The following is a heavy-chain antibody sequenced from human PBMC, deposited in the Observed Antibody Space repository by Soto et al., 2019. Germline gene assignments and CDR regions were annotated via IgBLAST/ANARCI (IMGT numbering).Heavy chain of an antibody. J-gene: IGHJ6*02. D-gene: IGHD3-10*01. CDR2: INHSGNT. CDR1: GGSFSGYY. Sequence: PSETLSLTCAVYGGSFSGYYWSWIRQPPGKGLEWIGEINHSGNTNYNPSLKSRVTISVDTSKNQFSLKLSSVTAADTAVYYCARGGPVLNYYGSGSYYRSYYYYGMDVWGQGTTVTVSS. V-gene: IGHV4-34*01. CDR3: ARGGPVLNYYGSGSYYRSYYYYGMDV.